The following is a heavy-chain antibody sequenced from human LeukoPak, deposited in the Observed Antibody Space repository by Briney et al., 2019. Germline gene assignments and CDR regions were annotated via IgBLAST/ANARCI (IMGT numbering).Heavy chain of an antibody. CDR3: ARVEPHYDIAYFDY. CDR2: INHSGST. V-gene: IGHV4-34*01. Sequence: SETLSLTCAVYGGSFSGYYWSWIRQPPGKGLEWIGEINHSGSTNYNPSLKSRVTISVDTSKNQFSLKLSSVTAADTAVYYCARVEPHYDIAYFDYWGQGTLVTVSS. J-gene: IGHJ4*02. D-gene: IGHD3-9*01. CDR1: GGSFSGYY.